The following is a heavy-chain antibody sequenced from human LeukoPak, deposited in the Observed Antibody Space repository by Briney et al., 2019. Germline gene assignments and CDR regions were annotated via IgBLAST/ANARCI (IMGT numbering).Heavy chain of an antibody. CDR2: ISSSGSAI. CDR3: VRVKGCYFDY. CDR1: GFPLSSYS. J-gene: IGHJ4*02. V-gene: IGHV3-48*01. Sequence: GGSLRLSCAASGFPLSSYSINWVRQAPGKGLEWVSYISSSGSAIYYVDSVKGRFTVSRDNAKNSLFLQMNSPRAEDTAVYYCVRVKGCYFDYWVQGALVTVSS.